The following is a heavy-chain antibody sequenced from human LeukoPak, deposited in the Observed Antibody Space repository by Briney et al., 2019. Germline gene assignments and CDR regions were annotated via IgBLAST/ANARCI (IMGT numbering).Heavy chain of an antibody. D-gene: IGHD6-19*01. CDR1: GFTFSSYE. Sequence: GGSLRLSCAASGFTFSSYEMNWVRQAPGKGLVWVSRINSDGSSTSYADSVKGRFTISRDNAKNTLYLQMNSLRAEDTAVYYCARARYPGIAVATIDYWGQGTLVTVSS. V-gene: IGHV3-74*01. CDR2: INSDGSST. CDR3: ARARYPGIAVATIDY. J-gene: IGHJ4*02.